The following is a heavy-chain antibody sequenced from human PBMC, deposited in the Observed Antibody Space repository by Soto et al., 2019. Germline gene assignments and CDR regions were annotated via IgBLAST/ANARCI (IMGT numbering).Heavy chain of an antibody. CDR3: AKGSASGSPYYFDY. V-gene: IGHV3-23*01. CDR2: ITASGGAT. CDR1: GFTFSGYA. Sequence: GGSLRLSCAASGFTFSGYAMSWVRQSPEMGLEWVSAITASGGATYHADSVKGRFTISRDNSKNTLYLQMSSLRAEDTAVYYCAKGSASGSPYYFDYWGQGILVTVSS. J-gene: IGHJ4*02. D-gene: IGHD6-25*01.